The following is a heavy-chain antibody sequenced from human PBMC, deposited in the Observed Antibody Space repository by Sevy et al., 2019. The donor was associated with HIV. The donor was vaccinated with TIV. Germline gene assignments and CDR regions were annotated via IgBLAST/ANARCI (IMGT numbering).Heavy chain of an antibody. CDR2: IWYDGSNK. CDR1: GFTSRSYG. CDR3: AREGGGGSSPGFDY. D-gene: IGHD6-13*01. V-gene: IGHV3-33*01. J-gene: IGHJ4*02. Sequence: GGSRRLSCAASGFTSRSYGMHWVRQAPGKGLEWVAVIWYDGSNKYYADSVKGRFTISRDKSKNTLSLQMNSLRVEDTAVYYCAREGGGGSSPGFDYWGQGTLVTVSS.